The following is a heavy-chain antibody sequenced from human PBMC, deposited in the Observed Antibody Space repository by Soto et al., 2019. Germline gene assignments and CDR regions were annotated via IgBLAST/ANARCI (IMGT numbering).Heavy chain of an antibody. J-gene: IGHJ4*02. V-gene: IGHV1-2*04. Sequence: GASVKVSCKASGYTFTGYYMHWVRQAPGQGLEWMGWINPNSGGTNYAQKFQGWVTMTRDTSISTAYMELSRLRSDDTAVYYCARGLSTVTITAGIDYWGQRTPVTVSS. CDR3: ARGLSTVTITAGIDY. CDR2: INPNSGGT. D-gene: IGHD4-17*01. CDR1: GYTFTGYY.